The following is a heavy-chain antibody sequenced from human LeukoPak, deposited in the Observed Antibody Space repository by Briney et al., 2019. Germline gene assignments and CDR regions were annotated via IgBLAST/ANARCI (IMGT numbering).Heavy chain of an antibody. CDR3: AKINNYDDY. V-gene: IGHV3-30*18. CDR1: GFTFNIFG. Sequence: GRSLRLSCAASGFTFNIFGIHWVRQAPGKGLEWVAAISPDGNLEYYTESVKGCFTVSRDNSNNMIYLQMNSLRGEDSAVYYCAKINNYDDYWGQGTLVTVSS. D-gene: IGHD3-22*01. J-gene: IGHJ4*02. CDR2: ISPDGNLE.